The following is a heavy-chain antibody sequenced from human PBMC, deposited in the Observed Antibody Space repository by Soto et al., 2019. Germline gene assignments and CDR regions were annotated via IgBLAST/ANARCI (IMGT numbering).Heavy chain of an antibody. CDR2: IIPIFGTA. J-gene: IGHJ6*02. CDR3: ARVTPYSNYGRKALSRRVYYYYYGMDV. D-gene: IGHD4-4*01. CDR1: GGTFSSYA. V-gene: IGHV1-69*01. Sequence: QVQLVQSGAEVKKPGSSVKVSCKASGGTFSSYAISWVRQAPGQGLEWMGGIIPIFGTANYAQKFQGRVTITADESTSTAYMGLSSLRCEDTAVYYCARVTPYSNYGRKALSRRVYYYYYGMDVWGQGTTVTVSS.